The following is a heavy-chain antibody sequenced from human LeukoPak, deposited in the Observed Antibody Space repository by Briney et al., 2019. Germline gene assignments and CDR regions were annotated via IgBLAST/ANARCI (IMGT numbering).Heavy chain of an antibody. CDR1: GFTFSSYS. CDR3: ARANPATTVTTFDY. Sequence: GGSLRLSCAASGFTFSSYSMNWVRQAPGKGLEWVSSISSSSSYIYYADSVKGRFTISRDNAKNSLYLQMNSLRAEDTAVYYCARANPATTVTTFDYWGQGTLVTVSS. J-gene: IGHJ4*02. D-gene: IGHD4-11*01. V-gene: IGHV3-21*01. CDR2: ISSSSSYI.